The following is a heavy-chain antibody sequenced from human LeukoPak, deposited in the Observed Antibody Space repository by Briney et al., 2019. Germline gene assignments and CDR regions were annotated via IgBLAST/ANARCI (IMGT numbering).Heavy chain of an antibody. J-gene: IGHJ5*02. Sequence: SETLSPTCAVYGGSFSGYYWSWIRQPPGKGLEWIGEINHSGSTNYNPSLKSRVTISVDTSKNQFSLKLSSVTAADTAVYYCARGYYYDSSGYYYRINNWFDPWGQGTLVTVSS. CDR3: ARGYYYDSSGYYYRINNWFDP. CDR2: INHSGST. V-gene: IGHV4-34*01. D-gene: IGHD3-22*01. CDR1: GGSFSGYY.